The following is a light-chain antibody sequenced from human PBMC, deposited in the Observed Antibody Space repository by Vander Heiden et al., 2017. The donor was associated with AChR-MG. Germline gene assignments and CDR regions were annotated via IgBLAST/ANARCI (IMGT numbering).Light chain of an antibody. V-gene: IGLV2-11*02. CDR1: SSDVGGYNY. Sequence: QSALTQPRSVSGSPGQSVTISCTGTSSDVGGYNYVSWYQQHPGKAPKLMRYDVSKRPSGVPDRVSGSKSGNKASLTISGLQAEDEADDYCCSYAGSYTFVFGGGTKLTVL. CDR2: DVS. J-gene: IGLJ3*02. CDR3: CSYAGSYTFV.